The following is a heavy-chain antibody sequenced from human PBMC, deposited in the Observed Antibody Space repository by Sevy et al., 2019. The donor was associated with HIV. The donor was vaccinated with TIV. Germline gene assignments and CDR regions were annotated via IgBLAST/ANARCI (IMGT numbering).Heavy chain of an antibody. V-gene: IGHV3-33*01. D-gene: IGHD2-8*02. CDR3: ARDGSTGGPFDN. Sequence: GGSLRLSCTASGFTFSGYGMHWVRQAPGKGLEWMAVIWYDGSNTKYVDSVKGRFTISRDNSKNTLYLQMSSLRVEDTAVYYCARDGSTGGPFDNWGLGTLVTVSS. CDR1: GFTFSGYG. CDR2: IWYDGSNT. J-gene: IGHJ4*02.